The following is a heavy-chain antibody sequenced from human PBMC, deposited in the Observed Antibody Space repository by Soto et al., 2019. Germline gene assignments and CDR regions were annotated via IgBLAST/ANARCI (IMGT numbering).Heavy chain of an antibody. Sequence: GSGYSFISHWGGRVLQIPGKGLEWMGIIYPGDSDTRYSPSFQGQVTISADKSISTAYLQRSSLKASDTAMYYCARRRGDETYDCWSSYYDYGLGVWGQRPT. CDR1: GYSFISHW. CDR2: IYPGDSDT. V-gene: IGHV5-51*01. J-gene: IGHJ6*01. CDR3: ARRRGDETYDCWSSYYDYGLGV. D-gene: IGHD3-3*01.